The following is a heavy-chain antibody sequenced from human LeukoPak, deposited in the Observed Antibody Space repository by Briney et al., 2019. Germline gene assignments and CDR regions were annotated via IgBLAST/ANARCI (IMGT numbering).Heavy chain of an antibody. CDR3: ARVVKRRGYSYGYGVPRGFYYYYYMDV. CDR1: GGSFSSYY. J-gene: IGHJ6*03. CDR2: IYTSGST. Sequence: PSETLSLTCAVYGGSFSSYYWSWIRQPAGKGLEWIGRIYTSGSTNYNPSLKSRVTISVDTSKNQFSLKLSSVTAADTAVYYCARVVKRRGYSYGYGVPRGFYYYYYMDVWGKGTTVTISS. V-gene: IGHV4-59*10. D-gene: IGHD5-18*01.